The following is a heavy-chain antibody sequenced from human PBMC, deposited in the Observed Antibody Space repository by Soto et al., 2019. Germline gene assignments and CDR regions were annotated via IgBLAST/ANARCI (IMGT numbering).Heavy chain of an antibody. Sequence: EVQLVESGGGLVQPGGSLRLSCAASGFTFSSYWMSWVRQAPGKGLEWVANIKQDGSEKYYVDSVKGRFTFSRDNAKNTLYLQMDSLRGEDPAGYYCARSLGYSYGYDYWGQGTLVTVSS. V-gene: IGHV3-7*04. J-gene: IGHJ4*02. D-gene: IGHD5-18*01. CDR2: IKQDGSEK. CDR1: GFTFSSYW. CDR3: ARSLGYSYGYDY.